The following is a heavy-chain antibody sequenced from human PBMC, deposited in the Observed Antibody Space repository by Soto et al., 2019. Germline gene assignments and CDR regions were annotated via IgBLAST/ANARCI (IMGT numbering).Heavy chain of an antibody. J-gene: IGHJ4*02. CDR3: TTAPGISAIEN. D-gene: IGHD6-13*01. CDR2: IKSKTDGGTT. V-gene: IGHV3-15*01. Sequence: GGSLRLPYAASGFTFSNAWMSWVRQAPGKGLEWVGRIKSKTDGGTTDYAAPVKGRFTISRDDSKNTLYLQMNSLKTEDTAVYYCTTAPGISAIENWGQGTLVTVSS. CDR1: GFTFSNAW.